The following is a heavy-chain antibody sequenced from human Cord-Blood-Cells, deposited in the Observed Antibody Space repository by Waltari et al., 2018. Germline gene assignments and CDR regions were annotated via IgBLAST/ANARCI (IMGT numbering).Heavy chain of an antibody. CDR2: ISSSSTI. V-gene: IGHV3-48*02. Sequence: LEWVSYISSSSTIYYADSVKGRFTISRDNAKNSLYLQMNSLRDEDTAVYYCARDEYDAFDIWGQGTMVTVSS. CDR3: ARDEYDAFDI. J-gene: IGHJ3*02.